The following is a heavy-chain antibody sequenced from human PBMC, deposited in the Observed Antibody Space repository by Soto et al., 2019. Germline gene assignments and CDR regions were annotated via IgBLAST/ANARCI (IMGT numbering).Heavy chain of an antibody. CDR1: GDSVSSNNAA. CDR2: TYYRSKWYV. D-gene: IGHD1-26*01. J-gene: IGHJ6*02. CDR3: ARGSYSQYGHGMDV. V-gene: IGHV6-1*01. Sequence: SQTLSLTCDISGDSVSSNNAAWTWIRQSPSRGLEWLGRTYYRSKWYVDYAVSVRGRITINPDTSKNQLSLHLNSVIPEDTAVYYCARGSYSQYGHGMDVWGQGTTVTVSS.